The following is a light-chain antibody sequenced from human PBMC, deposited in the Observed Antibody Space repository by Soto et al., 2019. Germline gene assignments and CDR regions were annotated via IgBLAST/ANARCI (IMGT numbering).Light chain of an antibody. CDR1: QTIGAN. Sequence: DIQMSRSPSALCSSGXPSDNITCRASQTIGANLNWYRKKPGKAPTLLIYDASTLQSGVPSRFSGLGSGTDFALTITSLQPDDSATYYCQQSYTTVYSFGQGTKVDIK. CDR3: QQSYTTVYS. CDR2: DAS. J-gene: IGKJ2*01. V-gene: IGKV1-39*01.